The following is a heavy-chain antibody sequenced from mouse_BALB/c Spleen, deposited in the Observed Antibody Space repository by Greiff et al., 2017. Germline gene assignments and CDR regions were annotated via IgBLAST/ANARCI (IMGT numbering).Heavy chain of an antibody. Sequence: QVQLQQSGPQLVRPGASVKISCKASGYSFTSYWMHWVKQRPGQGLEWIGMIDPSDSETRLNQKFKDKATLTVDKSSSTAYMQLSSPTSEDSAVYYCARVEAMDYWGQGTSVTVSS. V-gene: IGHV1S127*01. J-gene: IGHJ4*01. CDR1: GYSFTSYW. CDR2: IDPSDSET. CDR3: ARVEAMDY.